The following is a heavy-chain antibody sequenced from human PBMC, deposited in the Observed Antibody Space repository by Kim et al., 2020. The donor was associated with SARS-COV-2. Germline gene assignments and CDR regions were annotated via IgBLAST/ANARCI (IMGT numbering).Heavy chain of an antibody. CDR3: ARSLRLGELSLRPYYFDY. Sequence: SETLSLTCTVSGYSISSGYYWGWIRQPPGKGLEWIGSIYHSGSTYYNPSLKSRVTISVDTSKNQFSLKLSSVTAADTAVYYCARSLRLGELSLRPYYFDYWGQGTLVTVSS. J-gene: IGHJ4*02. V-gene: IGHV4-38-2*02. CDR2: IYHSGST. CDR1: GYSISSGYY. D-gene: IGHD3-16*02.